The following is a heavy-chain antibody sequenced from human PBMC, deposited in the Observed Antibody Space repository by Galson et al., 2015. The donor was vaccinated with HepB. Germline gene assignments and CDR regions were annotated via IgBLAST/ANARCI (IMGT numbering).Heavy chain of an antibody. Sequence: SLRLSCAASGFTFITYNMNWVRQAPGKGLEWVSSITSSSTYISYADSVKGRFTISRDNAKNSLYLQMNSLRAEDTAVYFCARDLKSSTYYDSAREYYFDSWGQGTLVTVSS. D-gene: IGHD3-3*01. CDR3: ARDLKSSTYYDSAREYYFDS. CDR2: ITSSSTYI. J-gene: IGHJ4*02. CDR1: GFTFITYN. V-gene: IGHV3-21*01.